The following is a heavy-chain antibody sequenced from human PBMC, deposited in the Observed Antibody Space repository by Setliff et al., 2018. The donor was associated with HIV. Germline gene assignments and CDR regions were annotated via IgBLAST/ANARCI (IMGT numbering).Heavy chain of an antibody. D-gene: IGHD3-9*01. CDR3: AREGPGRSFDWLSGFDP. Sequence: PSETLSLTCTVSGGSISSHYWSWIRQPAGKRLEWIGHIYTSGFTNYNPSLNSRVNISLDASKDQFSLKLSSVTAADTAVYYCAREGPGRSFDWLSGFDPWGQGTLVTVSS. CDR2: IYTSGFT. V-gene: IGHV4-4*07. J-gene: IGHJ5*02. CDR1: GGSISSHY.